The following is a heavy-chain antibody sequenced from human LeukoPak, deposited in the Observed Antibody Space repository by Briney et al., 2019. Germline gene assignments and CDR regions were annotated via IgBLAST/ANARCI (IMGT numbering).Heavy chain of an antibody. V-gene: IGHV3-48*01. Sequence: HPGGSLRLSCAASGFTFSSYSMNWVRQAPGKGLEWVSYISSSSTIYYADSVKGRFTISRDNAKNSLYLQMNSLRAEDTAVYYCARFTGTKVDYWGQGTLVTVSS. CDR2: ISSSSTI. D-gene: IGHD4-17*01. CDR1: GFTFSSYS. J-gene: IGHJ4*02. CDR3: ARFTGTKVDY.